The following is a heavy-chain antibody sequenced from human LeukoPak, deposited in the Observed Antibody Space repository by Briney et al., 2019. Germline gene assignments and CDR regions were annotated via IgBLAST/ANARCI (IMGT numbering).Heavy chain of an antibody. J-gene: IGHJ4*02. CDR2: ISNDGSNK. D-gene: IGHD3-16*02. CDR3: ARDRDRWGVIDQDLDY. V-gene: IGHV3-30*12. CDR1: GFTFSSYA. Sequence: PGRSLRLSCAASGFTFSSYAMHWVRQAPGKGLEWVAVISNDGSNKYYADSVKGRFTISRDNAKNSLYLQMNSLRDEDTAVYYCARDRDRWGVIDQDLDYWGQGTLVTVSS.